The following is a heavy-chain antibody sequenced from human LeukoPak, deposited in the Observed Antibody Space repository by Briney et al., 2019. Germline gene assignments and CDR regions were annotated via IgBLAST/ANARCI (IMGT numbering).Heavy chain of an antibody. D-gene: IGHD3-22*01. CDR1: GGTFSSYA. V-gene: IGHV1-69*01. Sequence: SVKVSCKASGGTFSSYAISWVRQAPGQGFEWMGGIIPIFGTANYAQKFQGRVTITADESTSTAYMELSSLRSEDTAVYYCARAMTYYYDSSGDRPYYYFDYWGQGTLVTVSS. CDR2: IIPIFGTA. J-gene: IGHJ4*02. CDR3: ARAMTYYYDSSGDRPYYYFDY.